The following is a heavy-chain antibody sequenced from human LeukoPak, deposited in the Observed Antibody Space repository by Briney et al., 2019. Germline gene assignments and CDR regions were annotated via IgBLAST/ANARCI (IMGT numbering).Heavy chain of an antibody. J-gene: IGHJ4*02. D-gene: IGHD6-13*01. CDR2: IYYSGST. CDR3: ARGGDLAAAGN. Sequence: PSETLSLTCTVSGGSISSSGFYWGWIRQPPGKGLEWIGSIYYSGSTYYNPSLKSRVTMSVDTSKNQFSLKLSSVAAADTAVYYCARGGDLAAAGNWGQGTLVTVSS. CDR1: GGSISSSGFY. V-gene: IGHV4-39*07.